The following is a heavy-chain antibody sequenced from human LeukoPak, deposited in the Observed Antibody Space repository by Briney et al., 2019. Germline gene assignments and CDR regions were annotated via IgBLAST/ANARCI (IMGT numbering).Heavy chain of an antibody. CDR1: GYTFTSYD. J-gene: IGHJ6*02. D-gene: IGHD2-2*01. CDR3: ARAGLGYCSSTSCTYYYYGMDV. V-gene: IGHV1-8*01. Sequence: GASVKVSCKASGYTFTSYDINWVRQATGQGLEWMGWMNPNSGNTGYAQKFQGRVTMTTDTSTSTAYMELRSLRSDDTAVYYCARAGLGYCSSTSCTYYYYGMDVWGQGTTVTVSS. CDR2: MNPNSGNT.